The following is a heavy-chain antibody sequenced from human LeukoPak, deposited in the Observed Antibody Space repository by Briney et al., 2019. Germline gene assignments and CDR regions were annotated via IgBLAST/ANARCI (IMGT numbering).Heavy chain of an antibody. CDR2: ISSSSSYI. V-gene: IGHV3-21*01. Sequence: GGSLRLSCAASGFTFSSYSMNWVRQAPGKGLEWASSISSSSSYIYYADSVKGRFTISRDNAKNSLYLQMNSLRAEDTAVYYCARDLDSSSWYGGGDYWGQGTLVTVSS. CDR3: ARDLDSSSWYGGGDY. J-gene: IGHJ4*02. CDR1: GFTFSSYS. D-gene: IGHD6-13*01.